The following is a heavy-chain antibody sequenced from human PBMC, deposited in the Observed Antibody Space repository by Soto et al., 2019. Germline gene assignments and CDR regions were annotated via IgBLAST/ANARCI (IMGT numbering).Heavy chain of an antibody. CDR2: LYWNGDK. V-gene: IGHV2-5*01. Sequence: QITLKESGPTLVKPTETLTLTCTFSGFSLTTRGEGVVWIRQPPGKALEWLALLYWNGDKRYSPSLNSRLTIIGDTSKNQVVLTMTNMDPVDTATYYCAQRRYGGNSFDVLDIWGQGTMVTVSS. D-gene: IGHD2-21*02. CDR3: AQRRYGGNSFDVLDI. CDR1: GFSLTTRGEG. J-gene: IGHJ3*02.